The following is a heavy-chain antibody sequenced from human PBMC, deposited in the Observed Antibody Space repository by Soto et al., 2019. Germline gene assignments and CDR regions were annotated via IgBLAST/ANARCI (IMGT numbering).Heavy chain of an antibody. CDR2: IKSKTDGGTT. D-gene: IGHD2-2*01. V-gene: IGHV3-15*01. J-gene: IGHJ6*02. CDR3: TTAAVVPAAAWYHYYGMDV. Sequence: GGSLRLSCAASGFTFSNAWMSWVRQAPGKGLEWVGRIKSKTDGGTTDYAAPVKGRFTISRDDSKNTLYLQMNSLKTEDTAVYYCTTAAVVPAAAWYHYYGMDVWGQGTTVTVSS. CDR1: GFTFSNAW.